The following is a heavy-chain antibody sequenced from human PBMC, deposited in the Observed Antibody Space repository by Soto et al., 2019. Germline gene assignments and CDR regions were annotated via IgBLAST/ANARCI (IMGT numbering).Heavy chain of an antibody. CDR3: ARGGDVNYYHGMDV. CDR2: ISAYNGKT. CDR1: GYTFTSYC. Sequence: GASVKVSCKASGYTFTSYCISWVRHAPGQGLEWMGWISAYNGKTNYAQNVQGRVTMTTDTSTRTAYMDLRSLRSDDTAVYYCARGGDVNYYHGMDVWGQGTTVTVSS. D-gene: IGHD5-12*01. J-gene: IGHJ6*02. V-gene: IGHV1-18*01.